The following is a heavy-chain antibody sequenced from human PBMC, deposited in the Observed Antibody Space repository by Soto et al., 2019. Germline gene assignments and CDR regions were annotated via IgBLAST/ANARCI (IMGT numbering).Heavy chain of an antibody. Sequence: QVQLVQSGAEVKKPGASVKVSCKASGYTFTSYGISWVRQAPGQGLEWMGWISAYNGNTNYAQKLQGRVTMTTDTSTSTAYMELRSLRSDDTAVYYCARAPYCSSTSCYFPAFDYWGHGPLVTVSS. D-gene: IGHD2-2*01. CDR3: ARAPYCSSTSCYFPAFDY. CDR2: ISAYNGNT. CDR1: GYTFTSYG. J-gene: IGHJ4*01. V-gene: IGHV1-18*01.